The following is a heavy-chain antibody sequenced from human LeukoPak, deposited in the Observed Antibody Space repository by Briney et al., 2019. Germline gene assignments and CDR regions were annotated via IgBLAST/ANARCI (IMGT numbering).Heavy chain of an antibody. CDR2: ISGSGGST. CDR1: GFTFSSYG. Sequence: GGSLRLSCAASGFTFSSYGMSWVRQAPGKGLEWVSAISGSGGSTYYADSVKGRFTISRDNSKNTLYLQMNSLRAEDTAVYYCARSWWELPFDYWGQGTLVTVSS. D-gene: IGHD1-26*01. V-gene: IGHV3-23*01. J-gene: IGHJ4*02. CDR3: ARSWWELPFDY.